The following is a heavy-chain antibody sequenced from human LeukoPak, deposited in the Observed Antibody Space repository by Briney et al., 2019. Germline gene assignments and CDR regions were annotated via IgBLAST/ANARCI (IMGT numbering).Heavy chain of an antibody. CDR3: ARDLRAVALYYFDY. Sequence: ASVKVSCKASGYTFTSYGISWVRQAPGQGPEWMGWISAYNGNTNYAQKLQGRVTMTTDTSTSTAYMELRSLRSDDTAVYYCARDLRAVALYYFDYWGQGTLVTVSS. D-gene: IGHD6-19*01. CDR2: ISAYNGNT. J-gene: IGHJ4*02. V-gene: IGHV1-18*04. CDR1: GYTFTSYG.